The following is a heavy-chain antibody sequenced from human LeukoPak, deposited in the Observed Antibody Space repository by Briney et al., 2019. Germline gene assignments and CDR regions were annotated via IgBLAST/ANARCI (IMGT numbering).Heavy chain of an antibody. CDR3: AKGPSSAAISRWFDP. D-gene: IGHD3-22*01. Sequence: GGSLRLSCAASGFTFSSYAMSWVRQAPGKGLEGVSAISGSGGSTYYADSVKGRFTISRDNSKNTLYLQMNSLRAEDTAVYYCAKGPSSAAISRWFDPWGQGTLVTVSS. CDR1: GFTFSSYA. V-gene: IGHV3-23*01. CDR2: ISGSGGST. J-gene: IGHJ5*02.